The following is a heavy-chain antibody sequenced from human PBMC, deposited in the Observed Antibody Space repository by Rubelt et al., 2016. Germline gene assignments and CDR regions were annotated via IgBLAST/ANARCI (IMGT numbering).Heavy chain of an antibody. J-gene: IGHJ4*02. CDR1: GGSIRSYY. Sequence: QPQLQESGPGLVQPSETLSLTCTVSGGSIRSYYWSWIRQPPGKGLEWIGSIYYSGSTNYNPSLKARVTLSVDTSTKQFSLKLTSVTAADTAVYYCARHYCSSGSCYSFDYWGQGTLVTVSS. CDR3: ARHYCSSGSCYSFDY. CDR2: IYYSGST. D-gene: IGHD2-15*01. V-gene: IGHV4-59*08.